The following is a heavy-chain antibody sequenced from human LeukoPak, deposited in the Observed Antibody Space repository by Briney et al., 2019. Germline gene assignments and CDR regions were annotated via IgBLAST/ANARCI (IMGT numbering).Heavy chain of an antibody. J-gene: IGHJ4*02. D-gene: IGHD3-10*01. Sequence: LPGGSLRLSCAASGFTFSSYAMSWVRHAPGEGLEWVSAISDSGGTTYYADSVKGRFTISRDNSKNTLYLQMNSLRAEDTAVYYCAKVGSELDLFARFGELLYPGSYFDYWGQGTLVTVSS. CDR1: GFTFSSYA. V-gene: IGHV3-23*01. CDR3: AKVGSELDLFARFGELLYPGSYFDY. CDR2: ISDSGGTT.